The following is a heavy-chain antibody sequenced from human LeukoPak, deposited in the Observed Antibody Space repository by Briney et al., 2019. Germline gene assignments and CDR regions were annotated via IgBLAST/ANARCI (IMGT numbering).Heavy chain of an antibody. J-gene: IGHJ4*02. D-gene: IGHD6-6*01. CDR2: IYHSGST. Sequence: PSETLSLTCTVSGGSISTSNYYWGWIRQPPGKGLEWIGSIYHSGSTYYNPSLKSRVTISVDTSKNQFSLKLSSVTAADTAVYYCASSGFSSSNADYWGQGTLVTVSS. CDR1: GGSISTSNYY. CDR3: ASSGFSSSNADY. V-gene: IGHV4-39*07.